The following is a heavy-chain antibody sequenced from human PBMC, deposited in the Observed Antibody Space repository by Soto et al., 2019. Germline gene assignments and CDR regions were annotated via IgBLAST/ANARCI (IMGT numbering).Heavy chain of an antibody. D-gene: IGHD3-22*01. CDR2: INHSGRV. CDR3: STRAYDTNGYYRFDP. J-gene: IGHJ5*01. Sequence: SETLSLTCAVYGGSCSRHSWTWIRQSPRKGLEWIGDINHSGRVNYSPSLKSRVTISLDTSKNQFSLTLSAVTAADTAMYYCSTRAYDTNGYYRFDPWGQGTLVTVSS. CDR1: GGSCSRHS. V-gene: IGHV4-34*01.